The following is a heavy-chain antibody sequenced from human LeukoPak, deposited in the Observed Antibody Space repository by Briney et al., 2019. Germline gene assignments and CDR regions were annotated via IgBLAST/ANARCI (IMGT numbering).Heavy chain of an antibody. J-gene: IGHJ6*02. CDR1: GFTFSSYG. V-gene: IGHV3-7*03. CDR3: ARGGGLDV. CDR2: INHNGNVN. D-gene: IGHD3-16*01. Sequence: GGSLRLSCAASGFTFSSYGMHWARQAPGKGLEWVASINHNGNVNYYVDSVKGRFTISRDNTKNSLYLQMSNLRAEDTAVYFCARGGGLDVWGQGATVTVSS.